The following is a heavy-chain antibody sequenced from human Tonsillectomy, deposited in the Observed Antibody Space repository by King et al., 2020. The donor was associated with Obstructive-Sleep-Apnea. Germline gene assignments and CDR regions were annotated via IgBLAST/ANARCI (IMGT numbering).Heavy chain of an antibody. CDR1: GFTFSSYS. J-gene: IGHJ4*02. Sequence: VQLVESGGGLVKPGGSLRLSCAASGFTFSSYSMNWVCQAPGKGLEWVSSISSSSSYIYYADSVKGRFTISRDNAKNSLYLQMNSLRAEDTAVYYCARVKWELRGATTGPLHYWGQGTLVTVSS. D-gene: IGHD1-26*01. CDR3: ARVKWELRGATTGPLHY. CDR2: ISSSSSYI. V-gene: IGHV3-21*01.